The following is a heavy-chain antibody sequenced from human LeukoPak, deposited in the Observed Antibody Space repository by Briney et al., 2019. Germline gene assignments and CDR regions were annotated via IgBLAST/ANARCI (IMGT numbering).Heavy chain of an antibody. J-gene: IGHJ5*02. V-gene: IGHV3-74*01. CDR3: ASGPTGFA. CDR2: INSDGSTT. Sequence: GGSLRLSCVASGFTFSRYWMHWVRQAPGKGLVWVSRINSDGSTTIYADSVKGRFTISRGNAKNTLYLQMNSLRAEDTAVYFCASGPTGFAWGQGTLVTVSS. D-gene: IGHD1-14*01. CDR1: GFTFSRYW.